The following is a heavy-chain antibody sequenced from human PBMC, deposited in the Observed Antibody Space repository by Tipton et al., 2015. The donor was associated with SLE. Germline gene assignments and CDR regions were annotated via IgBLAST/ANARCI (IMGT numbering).Heavy chain of an antibody. Sequence: TLALTCTVSGGSISSGGYYWSWIRQHPGKGLEWIGYIYYSGGTYYNPSLKSRVTISVDTSKNQFSLKLSSVTAADTAVYYCARDYSYDAFEIWGQGTMVTVSS. CDR2: IYYSGGT. D-gene: IGHD5-18*01. J-gene: IGHJ3*02. CDR3: ARDYSYDAFEI. CDR1: GGSISSGGYY. V-gene: IGHV4-31*03.